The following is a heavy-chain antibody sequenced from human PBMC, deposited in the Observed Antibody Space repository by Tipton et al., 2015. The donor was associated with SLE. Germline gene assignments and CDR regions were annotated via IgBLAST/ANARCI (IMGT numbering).Heavy chain of an antibody. CDR2: IYHSGST. Sequence: TLSLTCTVSGGSISSGDYYWSWIRQPPGKGLEWIGEIYHSGSTNYNPSLKSRVTISVDTSKNQFSLKLSSVTAADTAVYYCARKEWAFDIWGQGTMVTVSS. CDR1: GGSISSGDYY. D-gene: IGHD2-8*01. J-gene: IGHJ3*02. V-gene: IGHV4-30-4*01. CDR3: ARKEWAFDI.